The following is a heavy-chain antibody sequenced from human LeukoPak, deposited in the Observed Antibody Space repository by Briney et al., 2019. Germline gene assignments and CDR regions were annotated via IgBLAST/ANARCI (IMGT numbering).Heavy chain of an antibody. CDR2: IYYSGST. CDR1: GGSISSYY. CDR3: ARAPDYHYYGMDV. Sequence: PSETLSLTCTVSGGSISSYYWGWIRQPPGKGLEWIGSIYYSGSTYYNPSLKSRVTISVDTSKNQFSLKLSSVTAADTAVYYCARAPDYHYYGMDVWGQGTTVTVSS. J-gene: IGHJ6*02. V-gene: IGHV4-39*07.